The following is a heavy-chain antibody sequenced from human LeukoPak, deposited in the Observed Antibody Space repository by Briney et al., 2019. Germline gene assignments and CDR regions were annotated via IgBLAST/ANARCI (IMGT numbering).Heavy chain of an antibody. D-gene: IGHD3-22*01. J-gene: IGHJ3*02. Sequence: GGSLRLSCAASGFTFSDYYMSWIRQAPGKGLEWVSYISSSGSTIYYADSVKGRFTISRDNAKNSLYLQMNSLRAEDTAVYYRAREYPPYYYDSSGYGFPVDIWGQGTMVTVSS. V-gene: IGHV3-11*04. CDR1: GFTFSDYY. CDR3: AREYPPYYYDSSGYGFPVDI. CDR2: ISSSGSTI.